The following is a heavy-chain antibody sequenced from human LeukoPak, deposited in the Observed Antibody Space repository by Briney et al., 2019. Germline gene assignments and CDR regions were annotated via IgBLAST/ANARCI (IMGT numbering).Heavy chain of an antibody. D-gene: IGHD3-10*01. CDR3: AKKGITMVRGVSDY. CDR1: GGFINNYY. J-gene: IGHJ4*02. V-gene: IGHV4-59*12. CDR2: MYSNVIT. Sequence: SETLSLTCTVSGGFINNYYWAWIRQPPGKGLQWIGHMYSNVITKYNPSFRSRVTMSIDTSKSQFSLKLSSVTAEDTAVYYCAKKGITMVRGVSDYWGQGTLVTVSS.